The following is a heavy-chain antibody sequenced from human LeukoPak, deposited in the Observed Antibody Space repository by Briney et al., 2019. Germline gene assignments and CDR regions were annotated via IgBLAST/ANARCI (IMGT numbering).Heavy chain of an antibody. CDR1: GYTFTSYG. J-gene: IGHJ4*02. CDR3: ARHSSGYTFGYSVDY. D-gene: IGHD5-18*01. Sequence: GASVKVSCKASGYTFTSYGISWVRQAPGQGLQWMGGIIPVFGTVNYAQQFQGRVPITAGKSTSTAYMELSSLRSEDTAVYYCARHSSGYTFGYSVDYWGQGTLVTVSS. V-gene: IGHV1-69*06. CDR2: IIPVFGTV.